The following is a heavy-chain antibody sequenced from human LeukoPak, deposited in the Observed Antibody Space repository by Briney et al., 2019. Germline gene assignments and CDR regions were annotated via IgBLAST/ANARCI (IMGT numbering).Heavy chain of an antibody. CDR2: IRYDGSNK. CDR1: GFTFSNAW. J-gene: IGHJ4*02. Sequence: GGSLRLSCAASGFTFSNAWMSWVRQAPGKGLEWVAFIRYDGSNKYYADSVKGRFTISRDNSKNTLYLQMNSLRAEDTAVYYCAKGGRTVTSIDYWGQGTLVTVSS. V-gene: IGHV3-30*02. CDR3: AKGGRTVTSIDY. D-gene: IGHD4-17*01.